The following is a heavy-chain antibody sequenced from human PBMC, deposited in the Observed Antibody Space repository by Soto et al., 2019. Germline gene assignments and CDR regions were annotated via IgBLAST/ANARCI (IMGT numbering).Heavy chain of an antibody. CDR3: ARRVAAATGPYYFDS. D-gene: IGHD1-26*01. J-gene: IGHJ4*02. CDR2: INSDGRST. Sequence: EVQLVESGGGLFQPGGSLRLSCAASGFTFSTYWMHWVRQDPGKGLVWVSRINSDGRSTSYADSVKGRFTISRDNAKNTLYLQMTGLRVEDTAVYYCARRVAAATGPYYFDSWSQGSLVTVSS. V-gene: IGHV3-74*01. CDR1: GFTFSTYW.